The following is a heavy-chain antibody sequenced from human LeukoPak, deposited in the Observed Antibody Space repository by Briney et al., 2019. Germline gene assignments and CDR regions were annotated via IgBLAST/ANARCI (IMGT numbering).Heavy chain of an antibody. D-gene: IGHD1-14*01. CDR2: ISSSINYI. CDR1: GFTFSSYT. V-gene: IGHV3-21*01. CDR3: ARSRTSSPYDKNLNF. Sequence: GGSLRLSCAASGFTFSSYTMSWVREAPGKGLEWVSSISSSINYIYHADSVKGRFTISRDDAQNPVYLQMNSLKDEDTAVYYCARSRTSSPYDKNLNFWGQGTLVIVSS. J-gene: IGHJ4*02.